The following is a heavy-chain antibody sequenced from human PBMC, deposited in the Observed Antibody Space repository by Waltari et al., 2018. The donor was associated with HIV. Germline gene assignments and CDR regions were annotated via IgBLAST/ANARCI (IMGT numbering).Heavy chain of an antibody. Sequence: QVQLVQSGAEVKKPGASVKVSCQAFGYTFADYDINWVRQAPGQGLEWMGWIYPTSGDSGYAPKFQGRVIMTSDTSINTAYLEMTSLRSEDTATYFCARGRKYNWNSDPNDYWGQGTLVTVSS. J-gene: IGHJ4*02. CDR1: GYTFADYD. CDR2: IYPTSGDS. D-gene: IGHD1-7*01. V-gene: IGHV1-8*01. CDR3: ARGRKYNWNSDPNDY.